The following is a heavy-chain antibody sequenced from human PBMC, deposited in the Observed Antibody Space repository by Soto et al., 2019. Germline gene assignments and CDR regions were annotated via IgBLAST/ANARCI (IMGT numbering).Heavy chain of an antibody. J-gene: IGHJ4*02. V-gene: IGHV4-34*01. Sequence: QVQLQKWGAGLLKPSETLSLTCAVYGGSFSGYYWSWIRQPPGKGLEWIGEINDSGSTNYNPSLKSRVTISVDTSKNQFSLKLSSVTAADTAVYYCARGSIVATRWGNFDYRGQGTLVTVSS. CDR1: GGSFSGYY. CDR2: INDSGST. D-gene: IGHD5-12*01. CDR3: ARGSIVATRWGNFDY.